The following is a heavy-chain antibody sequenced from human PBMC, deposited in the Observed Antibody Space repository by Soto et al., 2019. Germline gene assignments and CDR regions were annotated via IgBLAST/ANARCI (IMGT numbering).Heavy chain of an antibody. V-gene: IGHV1-18*01. CDR3: ARGNLPRGAHHGWFGP. D-gene: IGHD3-10*01. CDR2: ISAYTGNT. Sequence: QVQLVQSGAEVKKPGASVKVSCKASGYTFSSYAIIWVRQAPGQGLEWMGWISAYTGNTNYAQTLQGRATLTTDTFTSTAYMELRSLRSNDTAVYYCARGNLPRGAHHGWFGPWGQGTLVTVSS. J-gene: IGHJ5*02. CDR1: GYTFSSYA.